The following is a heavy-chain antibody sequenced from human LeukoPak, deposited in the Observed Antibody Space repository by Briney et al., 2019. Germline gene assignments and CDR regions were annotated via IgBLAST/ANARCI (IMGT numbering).Heavy chain of an antibody. Sequence: GGSLRLSCAASGFTFSSYSMNWVRQAPGKGLEWVSSISSSSSYIYYADSVKGRFTISRDNAKNSLYLQMNSLRAEDTAVYYCARDSYYYDSSGYYDYYYYYYMDVWGKGTTVTISS. CDR3: ARDSYYYDSSGYYDYYYYYYMDV. CDR1: GFTFSSYS. CDR2: ISSSSSYI. D-gene: IGHD3-22*01. J-gene: IGHJ6*03. V-gene: IGHV3-21*01.